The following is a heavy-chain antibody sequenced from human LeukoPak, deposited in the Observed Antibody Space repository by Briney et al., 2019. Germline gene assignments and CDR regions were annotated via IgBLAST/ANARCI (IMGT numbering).Heavy chain of an antibody. J-gene: IGHJ4*02. V-gene: IGHV1-69*04. CDR1: GGTFSSYA. Sequence: SVKVSCKASGGTFSSYAISWVRQAPGHGLEWMGRNIPILGIANYAQKFQGRVTITADKSTSTAYMELSSLRSEDTAVYYCARTYTAMVFGGNYYFDYWGQGTLVTVSS. D-gene: IGHD5-18*01. CDR3: ARTYTAMVFGGNYYFDY. CDR2: NIPILGIA.